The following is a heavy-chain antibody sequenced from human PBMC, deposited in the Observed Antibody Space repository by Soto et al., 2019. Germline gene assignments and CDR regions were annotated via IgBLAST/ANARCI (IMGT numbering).Heavy chain of an antibody. Sequence: SETLSLTCAVYGGSFSGYYWSWIRQPPGKGLEWIGEINHSGSTNYNPSLKSRVTISVDTSKNQVSLKLSSVTAADTAVYYCARDRRSRHCRGGSCLRGREPPEAFDIWGQGTMVTVSS. CDR2: INHSGST. D-gene: IGHD2-15*01. CDR3: ARDRRSRHCRGGSCLRGREPPEAFDI. V-gene: IGHV4-34*01. CDR1: GGSFSGYY. J-gene: IGHJ3*02.